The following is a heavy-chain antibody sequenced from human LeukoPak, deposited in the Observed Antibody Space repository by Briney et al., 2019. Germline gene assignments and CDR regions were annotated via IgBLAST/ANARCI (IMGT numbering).Heavy chain of an antibody. CDR2: IYWDDDK. V-gene: IGHV2-5*02. Sequence: SGPTLVKPTQTLTLTCTFSGFSLSTSGVGVGWIRQPPGKALEWLALIYWDDDKRYSPSLKSRLTITKDTSKNQVVLTMTNMDPVDTATYYCAHAPYCGGDCYFNWFDPWGQGTLVTVSS. J-gene: IGHJ5*02. CDR3: AHAPYCGGDCYFNWFDP. D-gene: IGHD2-21*02. CDR1: GFSLSTSGVG.